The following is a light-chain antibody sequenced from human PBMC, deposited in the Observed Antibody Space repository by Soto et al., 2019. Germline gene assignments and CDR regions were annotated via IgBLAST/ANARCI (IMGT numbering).Light chain of an antibody. CDR3: QHYSSSTKT. Sequence: EMVLRLSPRTIALSPGERVTVSCRASQSVSSTYLAWYQQRPGQAPRLLIYGASSRATGIPDRFSGSGSGTDFTLTISRLEPEDFAVYYCQHYSSSTKTLCQGGKVDI. CDR2: GAS. CDR1: QSVSSTY. V-gene: IGKV3-20*01. J-gene: IGKJ1*01.